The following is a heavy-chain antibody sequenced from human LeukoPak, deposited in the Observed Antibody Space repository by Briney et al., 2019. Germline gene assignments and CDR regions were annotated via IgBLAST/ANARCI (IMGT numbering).Heavy chain of an antibody. D-gene: IGHD6-13*01. CDR3: ARVRGYSRDY. CDR2: ISSSSSYI. Sequence: PGGSLRLSCAASGFTFSSYSMNWVRQAPGKGLEWVSSISSSSSYIYYADSVKGRFTISRDNAKNSLYLQMSGLTADDTAVYYCARVRGYSRDYWGQGTLVTVSS. V-gene: IGHV3-21*01. J-gene: IGHJ4*02. CDR1: GFTFSSYS.